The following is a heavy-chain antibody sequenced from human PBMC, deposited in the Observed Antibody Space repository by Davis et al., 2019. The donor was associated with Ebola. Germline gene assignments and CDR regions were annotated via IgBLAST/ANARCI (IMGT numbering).Heavy chain of an antibody. V-gene: IGHV1-58*02. D-gene: IGHD3-3*01. Sequence: SVKVSCKASGFTFMSSAMQWVRQARGQRPEWMGWIVVGSGNTKYAQKFQERVTFTRDVSTNTAYMELSSLRFEDTAVYYCARGADDFWSGGTYRYYDLDVWGLGTMVTVSS. J-gene: IGHJ6*02. CDR2: IVVGSGNT. CDR3: ARGADDFWSGGTYRYYDLDV. CDR1: GFTFMSSA.